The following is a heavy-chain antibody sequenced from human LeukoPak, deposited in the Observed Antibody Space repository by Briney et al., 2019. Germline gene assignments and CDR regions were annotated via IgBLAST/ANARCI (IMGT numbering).Heavy chain of an antibody. V-gene: IGHV4-30-4*07. D-gene: IGHD5-12*01. CDR1: GGSISSGGYS. J-gene: IGHJ5*02. Sequence: ASESLSLTCAVSGGSISSGGYSWSWIRQPPGKGLEWIGYIYYSGSTYYNPSLKSRVTISVDTSKNQFSLKLSSVTAADTAVYHCARGGGATIIRWFDPWGQGTLVTVSS. CDR3: ARGGGATIIRWFDP. CDR2: IYYSGST.